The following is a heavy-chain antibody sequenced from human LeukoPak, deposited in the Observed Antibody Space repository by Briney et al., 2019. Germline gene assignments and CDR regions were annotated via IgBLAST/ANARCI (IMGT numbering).Heavy chain of an antibody. D-gene: IGHD2-2*01. Sequence: GESLKISCKGSGYGFTSYWIGWVRQMPGKGLEWMGIIYPGDSDTRYSPSFQGQVTISADKSISTAYLQWSSLKASDTAMYYCAMTTQYQLLSFDYWGQGTLVTVSS. CDR3: AMTTQYQLLSFDY. J-gene: IGHJ4*02. CDR1: GYGFTSYW. V-gene: IGHV5-51*01. CDR2: IYPGDSDT.